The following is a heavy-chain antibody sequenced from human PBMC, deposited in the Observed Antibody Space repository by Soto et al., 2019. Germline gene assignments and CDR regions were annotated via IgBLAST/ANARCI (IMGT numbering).Heavy chain of an antibody. J-gene: IGHJ6*02. V-gene: IGHV1-69*13. CDR2: IIPIFGTA. CDR1: GGTFSSYA. D-gene: IGHD1-26*01. CDR3: ARDTEWELRPFVLMDV. Sequence: SVKVSCKASGGTFSSYAISWVRQAPGQGLEWMGGIIPIFGTANYAQKFQGRVTITADESTSTAYMELSSLRSEDTAVYYCARDTEWELRPFVLMDVWGQGTTVTVSS.